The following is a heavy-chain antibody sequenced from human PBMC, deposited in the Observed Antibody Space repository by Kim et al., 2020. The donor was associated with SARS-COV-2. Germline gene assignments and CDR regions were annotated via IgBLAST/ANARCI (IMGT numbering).Heavy chain of an antibody. CDR3: ARAKSGYFDWLLYDY. D-gene: IGHD3-9*01. Sequence: ASVKVSCKASGYTFTSYGISWVRQAPGQGLEWMGWISAYNGNTNYAQKLQGRVTMTTDTSTSTAYMELRSLRSDDTAVYYCARAKSGYFDWLLYDYWGQGTLVTVSS. J-gene: IGHJ4*02. CDR2: ISAYNGNT. V-gene: IGHV1-18*01. CDR1: GYTFTSYG.